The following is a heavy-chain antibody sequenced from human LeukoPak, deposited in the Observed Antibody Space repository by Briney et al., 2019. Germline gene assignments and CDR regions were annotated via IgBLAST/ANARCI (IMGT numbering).Heavy chain of an antibody. Sequence: GGSLRLSCVASGFTFSDYYMSWIRQAPGKGLEWVSYISSSGTTIHYADSVKGRSTISRANANNLFHQQMNGLRAEDTAVYYCARDRGAVTDVFDYWGQGTLVTVSS. V-gene: IGHV3-11*04. CDR3: ARDRGAVTDVFDY. CDR1: GFTFSDYY. CDR2: ISSSGTTI. D-gene: IGHD6-19*01. J-gene: IGHJ4*02.